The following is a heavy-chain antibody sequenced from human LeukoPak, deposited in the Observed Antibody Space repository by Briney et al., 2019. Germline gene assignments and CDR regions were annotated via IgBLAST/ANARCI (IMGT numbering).Heavy chain of an antibody. CDR2: INHSGST. Sequence: SETLSLTCAVYGGSFSGYYWSWIRQPPGKGLEWIGEINHSGSTNYNPSLKSRVTISVDTSKNQFSLKLSSVTVADTAVYYCARSEGIAARFRYWGQGTLVTVSS. V-gene: IGHV4-34*01. CDR1: GGSFSGYY. D-gene: IGHD6-6*01. CDR3: ARSEGIAARFRY. J-gene: IGHJ4*02.